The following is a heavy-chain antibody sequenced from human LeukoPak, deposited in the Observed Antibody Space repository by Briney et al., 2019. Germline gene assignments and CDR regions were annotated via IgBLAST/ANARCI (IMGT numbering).Heavy chain of an antibody. CDR3: ARVVPDGYSDY. CDR2: VYFIGST. CDR1: GGSISGYY. Sequence: PSETLSLTCTVSGGSISGYYWSWIRQPPGKGLEWIGYVYFIGSTNYNPSLKSRVTMSVDTSQNHFSLNLRSVTTADTAAYYCARVVPDGYSDYWGQGTLVTVSS. D-gene: IGHD5-24*01. V-gene: IGHV4-59*01. J-gene: IGHJ4*02.